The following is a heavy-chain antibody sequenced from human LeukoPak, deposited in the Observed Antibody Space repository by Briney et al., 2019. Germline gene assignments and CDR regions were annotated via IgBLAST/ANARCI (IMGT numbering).Heavy chain of an antibody. D-gene: IGHD2-8*01. Sequence: PGGSLRLSCAASGFTFSSYSMNWVRQAPGKGLEWVSSISSSSSYIYYADSVKGRFTISRDNAKNSLYLQMNSLRAEDTAVYYCARARDIVLMVYHYYFDYWGQGTLVTVSS. CDR1: GFTFSSYS. CDR2: ISSSSSYI. CDR3: ARARDIVLMVYHYYFDY. J-gene: IGHJ4*02. V-gene: IGHV3-21*01.